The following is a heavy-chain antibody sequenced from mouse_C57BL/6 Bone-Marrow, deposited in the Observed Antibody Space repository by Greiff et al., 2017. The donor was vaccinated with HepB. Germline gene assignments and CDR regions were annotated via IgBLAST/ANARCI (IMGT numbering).Heavy chain of an antibody. V-gene: IGHV5-17*01. CDR1: GFTFSDYG. D-gene: IGHD2-1*01. CDR2: ISSGSSTI. J-gene: IGHJ2*01. CDR3: ARGYYGNYVFDY. Sequence: EVQLQESGGGLVKPGGSLKLSCAASGFTFSDYGMHWVRQAPEKGLEWVAYISSGSSTIYYADTVKGRFTISRDNAKNTLFLQMTSLRSEDTAMYYCARGYYGNYVFDYWGQGTTLTVSS.